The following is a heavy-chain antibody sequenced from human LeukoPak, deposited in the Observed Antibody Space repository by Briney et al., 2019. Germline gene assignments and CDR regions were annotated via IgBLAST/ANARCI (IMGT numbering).Heavy chain of an antibody. D-gene: IGHD2-15*01. CDR3: ARDPCGGSCYYEDWFDP. V-gene: IGHV3-21*01. J-gene: IGHJ5*02. Sequence: GGSLRLSCAASGFTFSSYSMNWVRQAPGKGLEWVSSISSSSSYIYYAVSVKGRFTISRDNAKNSLYLQMNSLRAEDTAVYYCARDPCGGSCYYEDWFDPWGQGTLVTVSS. CDR2: ISSSSSYI. CDR1: GFTFSSYS.